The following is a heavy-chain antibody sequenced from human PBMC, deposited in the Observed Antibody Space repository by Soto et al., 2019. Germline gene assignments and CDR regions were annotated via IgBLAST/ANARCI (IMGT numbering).Heavy chain of an antibody. CDR2: INPNSGGT. V-gene: IGHV1-2*02. Sequence: GASVKVSCKASGYTFTGYYMHWVRQAPGQGLEWMGWINPNSGGTNYAQKFQGRVTMTRDTSISTAYMELSRLRSDDTAVYYCAREGQYSGSYYYYGMDVRGQGTTVTVSS. J-gene: IGHJ6*02. CDR1: GYTFTGYY. CDR3: AREGQYSGSYYYYGMDV. D-gene: IGHD1-26*01.